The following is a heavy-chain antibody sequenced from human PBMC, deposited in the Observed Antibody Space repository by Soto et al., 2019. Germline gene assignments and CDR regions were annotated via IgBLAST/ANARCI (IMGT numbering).Heavy chain of an antibody. CDR3: ARDKPAVPHPPSYYGMAF. J-gene: IGHJ6*04. CDR1: GGSFSGYY. Sequence: SETLSLTCAVYGGSFSGYYWSWIRQPPGKGLEWIGEINHSGSTNYNPSLKSRVTISVDTSKNQLSLKLSSVTAADTAVYYCARDKPAVPHPPSYYGMAFWGKGTTFTVPS. CDR2: INHSGST. V-gene: IGHV4-34*01.